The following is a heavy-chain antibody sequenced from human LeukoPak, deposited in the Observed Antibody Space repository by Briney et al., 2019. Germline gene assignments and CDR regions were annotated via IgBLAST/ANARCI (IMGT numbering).Heavy chain of an antibody. Sequence: PGGSLRLSCAASGFTFSSSAMSWVRQAPGEGLEWVSNVSGSGRGENTYYADSVKGRFTIARDNAKNSLYLQMNSLRAEDTAVYYCARQLGSYYDILTGYRTPAAFDIWGQGTMVTVSS. CDR3: ARQLGSYYDILTGYRTPAAFDI. V-gene: IGHV3-48*03. D-gene: IGHD3-9*01. J-gene: IGHJ3*02. CDR2: VSGSGRGENT. CDR1: GFTFSSSA.